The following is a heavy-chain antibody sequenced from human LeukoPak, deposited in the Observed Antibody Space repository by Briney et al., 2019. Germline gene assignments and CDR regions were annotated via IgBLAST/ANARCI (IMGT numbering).Heavy chain of an antibody. J-gene: IGHJ4*02. CDR2: ISYDGSNK. V-gene: IGHV3-30*09. Sequence: PGGSLRLSCAASGFTFSSYAMHWVRQAPGKGLEWVAVISYDGSNKYYADSVKGRFAISRDNSKNTLYLQMNSLRAEDTAVYYCARTSGGITLVGTFDYWGQGTLVTVSS. CDR3: ARTSGGITLVGTFDY. D-gene: IGHD6-19*01. CDR1: GFTFSSYA.